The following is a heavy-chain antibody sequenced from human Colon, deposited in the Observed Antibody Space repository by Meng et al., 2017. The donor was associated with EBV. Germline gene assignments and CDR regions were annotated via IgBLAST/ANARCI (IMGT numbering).Heavy chain of an antibody. CDR2: VYHTGST. Sequence: QVQLQDSGPGRVTRSGTLSLTCAVSGGSISSSHWWTWVRQPPGKGLEWIGEVYHTGSTKYNPSLKSRLTISVDKSKNQFSLNLTSVTAADTAVYYCARVWQSLTAFFDSWGQGTLVTVSS. CDR3: ARVWQSLTAFFDS. J-gene: IGHJ4*02. D-gene: IGHD2-21*01. V-gene: IGHV4-4*02. CDR1: GGSISSSHW.